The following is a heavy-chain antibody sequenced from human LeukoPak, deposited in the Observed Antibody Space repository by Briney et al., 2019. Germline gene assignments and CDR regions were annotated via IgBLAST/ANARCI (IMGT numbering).Heavy chain of an antibody. CDR3: TRDPGYSYAMDS. CDR1: GSTFSTYS. V-gene: IGHV3-48*01. D-gene: IGHD5-18*01. J-gene: IGHJ4*02. Sequence: GGSLRLSCAASGSTFSTYSMNWVRQAPGKGLEWISYISHGSTRIFYADSVEGRFTVSRDDAKNALYLQMNSLRVEDTAVYYCTRDPGYSYAMDSWGQGILVTVSS. CDR2: ISHGSTRI.